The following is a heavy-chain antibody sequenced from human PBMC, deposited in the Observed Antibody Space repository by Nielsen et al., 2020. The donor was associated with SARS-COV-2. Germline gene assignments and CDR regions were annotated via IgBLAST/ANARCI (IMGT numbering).Heavy chain of an antibody. V-gene: IGHV1-46*01. Sequence: ASVKVSCKVSGYTLTELSMHWVRQAPGQGLEWMGTINPSISATEFAQKFQGRVTLSRDTSTSTVYMDLRSLRIEDTAVYYCARDGGRRLGPYFDILSRSYENYYGMDVWGQGTTVSVSS. J-gene: IGHJ6*02. CDR3: ARDGGRRLGPYFDILSRSYENYYGMDV. D-gene: IGHD3-9*01. CDR2: INPSISAT. CDR1: GYTLTELS.